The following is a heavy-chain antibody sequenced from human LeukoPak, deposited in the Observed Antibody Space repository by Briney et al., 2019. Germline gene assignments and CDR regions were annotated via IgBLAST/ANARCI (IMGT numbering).Heavy chain of an antibody. V-gene: IGHV4-59*01. D-gene: IGHD3-22*01. CDR2: IYYSGST. CDR3: ARTSYYDSSERYFDY. J-gene: IGHJ4*02. CDR1: GGSISRYY. Sequence: PSETLSLTCTVSGGSISRYYWSWIRQPPGKGLEWIGYIYYSGSTNYNPSLKSRVTISVDTSKNQFSLKLSSVTAADTAVYYCARTSYYDSSERYFDYWGQGTLVTVSS.